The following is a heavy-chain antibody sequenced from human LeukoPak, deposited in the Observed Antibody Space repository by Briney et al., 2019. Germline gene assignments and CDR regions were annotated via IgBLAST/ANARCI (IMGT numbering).Heavy chain of an antibody. J-gene: IGHJ4*02. V-gene: IGHV3-23*01. CDR1: GFTFDDYA. CDR2: ISWDRRST. CDR3: AKGLSYYYDSSGKAFDY. D-gene: IGHD3-22*01. Sequence: GGSLRLSCSASGFTFDDYAMHWVRQSPGEGLEWVSFISWDRRSTYYADSVKGRFTISRDNSKNTLYLQMNSLRAEDTAVYYCAKGLSYYYDSSGKAFDYWGQGTLVTVSS.